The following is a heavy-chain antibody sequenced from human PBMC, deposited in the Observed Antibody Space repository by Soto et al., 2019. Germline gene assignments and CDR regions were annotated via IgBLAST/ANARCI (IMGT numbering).Heavy chain of an antibody. J-gene: IGHJ5*02. V-gene: IGHV4-34*01. CDR1: GGSFSGYY. CDR2: INHSGST. CDR3: ARKGIMITFGGVMWVFNWFDP. D-gene: IGHD3-16*01. Sequence: SETLSLTCAVYGGSFSGYYWSWIRQPPGKGLEWIGEINHSGSTNYNPSLKSRVTISVDTSKNQFSLKLSSVTAADTAVYYCARKGIMITFGGVMWVFNWFDPWGQGTLVTVSS.